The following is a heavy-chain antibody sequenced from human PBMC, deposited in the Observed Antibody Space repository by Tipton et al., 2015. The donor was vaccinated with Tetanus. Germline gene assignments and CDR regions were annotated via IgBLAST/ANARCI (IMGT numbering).Heavy chain of an antibody. V-gene: IGHV3-23*01. CDR2: ISGGGVST. CDR1: GVTVSGNY. Sequence: GSLRLSCAASGVTVSGNYMSWVRQAPGKGLEWVSAISGGGVSTYYADSVKGRFTISRDNSKNTLYLQMNSLRADDTAVYFCAKSEARLGTSSSLDWGQGTLVTVSS. J-gene: IGHJ4*02. D-gene: IGHD6-6*01. CDR3: AKSEARLGTSSSLD.